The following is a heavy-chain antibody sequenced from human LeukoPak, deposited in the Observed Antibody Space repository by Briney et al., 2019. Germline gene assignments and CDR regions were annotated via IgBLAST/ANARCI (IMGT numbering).Heavy chain of an antibody. CDR1: GFTFSSYS. V-gene: IGHV3-74*01. J-gene: IGHJ4*02. D-gene: IGHD5-18*01. CDR2: IKSDGSST. CDR3: ARDGYSFGHDFDY. Sequence: GGSLRLSCAASGFTFSSYSMNWVRHTPGKGLVWVSRIKSDGSSTSYADPVKGRFTISRDNAKNTLYLQMNSLRAEDTAVYYCARDGYSFGHDFDYWGQGTLVTVSS.